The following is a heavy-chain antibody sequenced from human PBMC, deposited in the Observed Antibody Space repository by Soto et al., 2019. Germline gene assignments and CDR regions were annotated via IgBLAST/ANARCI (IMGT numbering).Heavy chain of an antibody. J-gene: IGHJ4*02. CDR3: ARVSGWYKPDGY. D-gene: IGHD6-19*01. CDR1: GYTFTSYY. CDR2: INPSGGST. V-gene: IGHV1-46*03. Sequence: QVQLVQSGAEVKKPGASVKVSCKASGYTFTSYYMHWVRQAPGQGLEWMGIINPSGGSTSYAQKFQGRVTMTKDTSTSTVYMELSSLRSEDTAVYYCARVSGWYKPDGYWGQGTLVTVSS.